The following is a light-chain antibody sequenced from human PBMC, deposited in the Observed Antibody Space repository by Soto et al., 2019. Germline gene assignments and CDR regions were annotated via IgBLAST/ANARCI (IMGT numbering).Light chain of an antibody. J-gene: IGKJ1*01. CDR1: QSVSSN. Sequence: EIVMTNSPATLSVSRGEIATLSCRASQSVSSNLAWYQQKPGQAPRLLIYGASTRATGIPARFSGSGSGTEFTLTISSLQSEDFAVYYCQQYNNWRTFGQGTKVDIK. CDR2: GAS. V-gene: IGKV3-15*01. CDR3: QQYNNWRT.